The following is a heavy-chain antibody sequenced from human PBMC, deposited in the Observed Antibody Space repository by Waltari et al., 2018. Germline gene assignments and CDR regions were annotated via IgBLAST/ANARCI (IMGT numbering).Heavy chain of an antibody. CDR3: ARGFRSWLFQYYYYYYMDV. D-gene: IGHD3-22*01. J-gene: IGHJ6*03. CDR2: INHRGST. CDR1: GGSFSGYY. Sequence: QVQLQQWGAGLLKPSETLSLTCAVYGGSFSGYYWSWIRQPPGKGLEWIGGINHRGSTNYNPSLKSRVTISVDTSKNQFSLKLSSVTAADTAVYYCARGFRSWLFQYYYYYYMDVWGKGTTVTVSS. V-gene: IGHV4-34*01.